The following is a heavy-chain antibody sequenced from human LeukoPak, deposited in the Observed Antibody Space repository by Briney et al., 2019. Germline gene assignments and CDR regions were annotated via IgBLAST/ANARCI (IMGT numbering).Heavy chain of an antibody. J-gene: IGHJ4*02. D-gene: IGHD3-3*01. Sequence: SETLSLTCAVYGGSFSGYYWSWIRQPPGKGLEWIGEINHSGCTDYNPSLKSRVTISVDTSKNQFSLKLSSVTAADTAVYYCASMYYDFWSGYRFDYWGQGTLVTVSS. CDR1: GGSFSGYY. CDR3: ASMYYDFWSGYRFDY. V-gene: IGHV4-34*01. CDR2: INHSGCT.